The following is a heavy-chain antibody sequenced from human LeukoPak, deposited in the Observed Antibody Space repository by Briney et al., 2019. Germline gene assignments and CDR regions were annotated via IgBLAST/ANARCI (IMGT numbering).Heavy chain of an antibody. D-gene: IGHD6-13*01. Sequence: GGSLRLSCTASGFTFGDYAMSWFRQAPGKGREWVGFIRSKAYGGTTEYAASVKDTSTISRDDSKRIAYLQMTSLKTEATALYYCTRDGAAAPFDYWGQGTLVTVSS. CDR3: TRDGAAAPFDY. CDR2: IRSKAYGGTT. CDR1: GFTFGDYA. V-gene: IGHV3-49*03. J-gene: IGHJ4*02.